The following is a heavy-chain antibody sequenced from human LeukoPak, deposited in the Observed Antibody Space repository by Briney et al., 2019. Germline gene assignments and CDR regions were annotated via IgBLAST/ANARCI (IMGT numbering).Heavy chain of an antibody. CDR3: ARGRMTTVPYYSDY. J-gene: IGHJ4*02. D-gene: IGHD4-17*01. V-gene: IGHV3-20*04. CDR2: INWNGGST. CDR1: GFTFDDYG. Sequence: PGGSLRLSCAASGFTFDDYGMSWVRQAPGKGLEWVSGINWNGGSTGYADSVKGRFTISRDNAKNSLYLQMNSLRAEDTALYYCARGRMTTVPYYSDYWGQGTLVTVSS.